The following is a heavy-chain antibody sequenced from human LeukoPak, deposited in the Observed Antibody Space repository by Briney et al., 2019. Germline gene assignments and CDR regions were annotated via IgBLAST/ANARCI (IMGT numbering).Heavy chain of an antibody. Sequence: ASVKVSCKASGYTFTSYGISWVRQAPGQGLEWMGWISAYNGNTNYAQKFQGRVTITRDTSASTAYMQLSSLRSEDTAVYYCARDRGYSDGSSDIWGQGTMVTVSS. CDR3: ARDRGYSDGSSDI. CDR1: GYTFTSYG. J-gene: IGHJ3*02. V-gene: IGHV1-18*01. D-gene: IGHD5-18*01. CDR2: ISAYNGNT.